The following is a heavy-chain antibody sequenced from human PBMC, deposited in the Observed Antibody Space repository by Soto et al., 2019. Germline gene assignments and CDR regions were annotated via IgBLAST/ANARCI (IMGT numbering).Heavy chain of an antibody. CDR2: IYYSGST. V-gene: IGHV4-31*03. CDR3: ATALPDCSGGSCYSGLFDY. CDR1: GGSISSGGYY. Sequence: SETLSLTCTVSGGSISSGGYYWCWIRQHPGKGLEWIGYIYYSGSTYYNPSLKSRVTISVDTSKNQFSLKLSSVTAADTAVYYCATALPDCSGGSCYSGLFDYWGQGTLVTVSS. D-gene: IGHD2-15*01. J-gene: IGHJ4*02.